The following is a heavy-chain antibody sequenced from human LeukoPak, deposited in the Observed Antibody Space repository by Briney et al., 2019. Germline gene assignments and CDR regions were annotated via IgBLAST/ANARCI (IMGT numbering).Heavy chain of an antibody. CDR1: GFTFTTFW. V-gene: IGHV3-7*03. CDR2: IKHDGSET. CDR3: ARIGRDYGDYFDS. D-gene: IGHD4-17*01. Sequence: GGSLRLSCAASGFTFTTFWMTWLRQAPGKGPEWVANIKHDGSETDYLDSVKGRFTISRDNAKNSLYLQMNNLRAEDTAVYYCARIGRDYGDYFDSWGQGTLVTVSS. J-gene: IGHJ4*02.